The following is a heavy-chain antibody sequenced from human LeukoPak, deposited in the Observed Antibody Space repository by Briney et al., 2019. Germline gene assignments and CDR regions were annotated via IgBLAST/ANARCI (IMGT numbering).Heavy chain of an antibody. D-gene: IGHD3-16*01. V-gene: IGHV3-30*04. CDR3: ARVAGGGGPRYCFDY. CDR1: GFTFSTYN. Sequence: GGSLRLSCAGSGFTFSTYNIHWVRQAPGKGLEWVAVISSDGNHRYHADSVKGRFTISRDNSKNTVYLQMNSLRAEDTAVYYCARVAGGGGPRYCFDYWGQGTLVTVSS. CDR2: ISSDGNHR. J-gene: IGHJ4*02.